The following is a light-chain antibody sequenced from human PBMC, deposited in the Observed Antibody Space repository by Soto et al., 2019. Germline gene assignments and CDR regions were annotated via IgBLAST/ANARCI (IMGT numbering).Light chain of an antibody. CDR3: QQNHSSPPIT. CDR2: SAS. J-gene: IGKJ5*01. Sequence: DIQMTQSPSSLSASVGDRITITCRASQSISSFLNWYQQKPGKAPKLLIYSASSLQSGVPSRFSGSGSGTDFTLTINNLQPEDFATYYCQQNHSSPPITFGQGTRLEIK. V-gene: IGKV1-39*01. CDR1: QSISSF.